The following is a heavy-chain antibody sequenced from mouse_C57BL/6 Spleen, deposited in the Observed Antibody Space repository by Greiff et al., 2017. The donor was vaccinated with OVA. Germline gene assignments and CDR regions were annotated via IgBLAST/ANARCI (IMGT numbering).Heavy chain of an antibody. J-gene: IGHJ2*01. D-gene: IGHD1-1*01. CDR1: GFTFSSYT. CDR3: ARHYYGSSYDYFDY. Sequence: EVKVVESGGGLVKPGGSLKLSCAASGFTFSSYTMSWVRQTPEKRLEWVATISGGGGNTYYPDSVKGRFTISRDNAKNTLYPQMSSLRSEDTALYYCARHYYGSSYDYFDYWGQGTTLTVSS. CDR2: ISGGGGNT. V-gene: IGHV5-9*01.